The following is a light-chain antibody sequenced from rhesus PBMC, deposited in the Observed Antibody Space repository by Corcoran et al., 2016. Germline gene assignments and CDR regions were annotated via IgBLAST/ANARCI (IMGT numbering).Light chain of an antibody. J-gene: IGKJ2*01. CDR2: KAS. CDR1: QGISSW. V-gene: IGKV1-22*01. CDR3: QQDSSSPYS. Sequence: DIQMTQSPSSLSASVGDTVTITCRASQGISSWLAWYQQTPGKAPKLLIYKASNLQSGVPSRFSGSVSGTDFTLTISRLQSEDFATYYCQQDSSSPYSFGQGTKVEIK.